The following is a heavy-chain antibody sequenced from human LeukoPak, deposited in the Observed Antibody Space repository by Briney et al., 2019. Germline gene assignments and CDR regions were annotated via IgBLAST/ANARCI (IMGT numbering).Heavy chain of an antibody. CDR3: AREWELDWNAFDI. D-gene: IGHD1-26*01. CDR2: ISSNGGST. V-gene: IGHV3-64*01. CDR1: GFTFSSYA. J-gene: IGHJ3*02. Sequence: GGSLRLSCAASGFTFSSYAMHWVRQAPGKGLEYVSAISSNGGSTYYANSVKGRFTISRDNSKNTLYLQMGSLRAEDMAVYYCAREWELDWNAFDIWGQGTMVTVSS.